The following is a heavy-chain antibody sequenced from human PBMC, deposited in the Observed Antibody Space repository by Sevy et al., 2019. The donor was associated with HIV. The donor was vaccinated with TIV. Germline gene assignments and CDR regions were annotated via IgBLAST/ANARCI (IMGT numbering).Heavy chain of an antibody. J-gene: IGHJ4*01. CDR1: GFTFSSYW. V-gene: IGHV3-74*01. Sequence: GGSLRLSCSASGFTFSSYWMHWVRQAPGKGLVWVSGVNSDGSSTNYADSVKGRFTISRDSTKGTLYLQMNSLRAEDTAVYFCVAANPWEDYWGQGTLVTVSS. D-gene: IGHD1-26*01. CDR2: VNSDGSST. CDR3: VAANPWEDY.